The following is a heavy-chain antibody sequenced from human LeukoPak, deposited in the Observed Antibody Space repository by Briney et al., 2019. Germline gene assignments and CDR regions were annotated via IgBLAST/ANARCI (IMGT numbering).Heavy chain of an antibody. D-gene: IGHD2-15*01. CDR2: ISSGSDYI. V-gene: IGHV3-21*01. CDR1: GFTFSLYS. Sequence: GGSLRLSCAASGFTFSLYSMNWVRQAAGKGLEWVSSISSGSDYIFYGDSLKGRFSISRDNAKNSLYLQMNSLRAEDTAVYYCARGGRRFDSWGQGTLVSVSS. J-gene: IGHJ5*01. CDR3: ARGGRRFDS.